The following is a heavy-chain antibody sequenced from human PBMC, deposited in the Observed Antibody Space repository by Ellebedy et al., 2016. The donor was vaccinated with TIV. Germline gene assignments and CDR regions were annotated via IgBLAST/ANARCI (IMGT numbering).Heavy chain of an antibody. D-gene: IGHD3-16*02. J-gene: IGHJ3*02. CDR1: GFTFSNYA. V-gene: IGHV3-30*04. CDR3: ARDARLSNYDYLWGKYRYDVFDI. CDR2: ISYDESDK. Sequence: PGGSLRLSCAASGFTFSNYAIHWVRQAPGKGLEWVALISYDESDKYYTDSVKGRFTISRDNSKSTLYLQMNSLRAEDTALYYCARDARLSNYDYLWGKYRYDVFDIWGQGTMVTVSS.